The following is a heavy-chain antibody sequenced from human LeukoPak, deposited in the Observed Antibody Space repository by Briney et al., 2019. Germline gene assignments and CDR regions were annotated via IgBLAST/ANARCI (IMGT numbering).Heavy chain of an antibody. CDR3: AKDQGIADRIFDY. CDR1: GFSFTDYP. CDR2: IRTTAEGAKYA. D-gene: IGHD6-13*01. V-gene: IGHV3-48*02. Sequence: PGGSLRLSCATSGFSFTDYPMNWVRQAPGKGLEWISNIRTTAEGAKYAYYADSVKGRVTISRDDGKNTLYLHMNSLRDDDTAVYYCAKDQGIADRIFDYWGQGTLVTVSS. J-gene: IGHJ4*02.